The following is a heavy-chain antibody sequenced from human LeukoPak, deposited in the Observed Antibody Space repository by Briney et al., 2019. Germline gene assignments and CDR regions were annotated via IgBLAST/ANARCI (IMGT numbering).Heavy chain of an antibody. V-gene: IGHV4-59*01. CDR3: ARAGLYPDWYFDL. J-gene: IGHJ2*01. D-gene: IGHD3-16*02. CDR1: GGSISSYY. CDR2: IYYSGST. Sequence: SETLSLTCTVSGGSISSYYWCWIRQPPGKGLEWIGYIYYSGSTNYNPSLKSRVTISVDTSKNQFSLKLSSVTAADTAVYYCARAGLYPDWYFDLWGRGTLVTVSS.